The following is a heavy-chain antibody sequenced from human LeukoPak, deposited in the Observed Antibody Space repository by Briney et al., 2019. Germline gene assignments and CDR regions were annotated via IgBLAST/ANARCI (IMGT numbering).Heavy chain of an antibody. CDR1: GFTFSSYE. D-gene: IGHD6-13*01. J-gene: IGHJ6*03. CDR3: ARLAAAAPPYYYYYMDV. V-gene: IGHV3-48*03. CDR2: ISSSGSTI. Sequence: GGSLRLSCAASGFTFSSYEMNWVRQAPGKGLEWVSYISSSGSTIYYADPVKGRFTISRDNAKNSLYLQMNSLRAEDTAVYYCARLAAAAPPYYYYYMDVWGKGTTVTISS.